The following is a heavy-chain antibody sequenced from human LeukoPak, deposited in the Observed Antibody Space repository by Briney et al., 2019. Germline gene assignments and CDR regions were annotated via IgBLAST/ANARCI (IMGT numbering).Heavy chain of an antibody. CDR2: IYYSGST. D-gene: IGHD3-3*01. CDR3: ASARYYDFWSGSPTARFDY. CDR1: GGSISSYY. J-gene: IGHJ4*02. Sequence: SETLSLTCTVSGGSISSYYWSWIRQPPGKGLEWIGYIYYSGSTNYNPSLKSRVTISVDTSKNQFSLKLSSVTAADTAVYYCASARYYDFWSGSPTARFDYWGQGTLVTVSS. V-gene: IGHV4-59*12.